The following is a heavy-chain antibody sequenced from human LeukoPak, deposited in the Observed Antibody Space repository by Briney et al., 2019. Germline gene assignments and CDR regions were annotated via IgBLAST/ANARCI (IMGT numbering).Heavy chain of an antibody. CDR2: IHPYGFT. D-gene: IGHD3-9*01. CDR1: GGSFSNYY. J-gene: IGHJ4*02. Sequence: LETLSLTCAVSGGSFSNYYWSWIRQPPGKGLEWIGEIHPYGFTNFNPSLKSRLSISVDTSKTQFSLKLTSVTAADTAVYYCSRGSDESKTGDSWGQGSLVTVSS. V-gene: IGHV4-34*01. CDR3: SRGSDESKTGDS.